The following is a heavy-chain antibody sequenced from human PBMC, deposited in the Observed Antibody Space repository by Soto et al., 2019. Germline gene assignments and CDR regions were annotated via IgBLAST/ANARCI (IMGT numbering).Heavy chain of an antibody. CDR3: ARDRQGYCDFWSGYYSGAFDI. Sequence: GGSLRLSCAASGFTFSSYSMNWVRQAPGKGLEWVSYISSSSSTIYYADSVKGRFTISRDNAKNSLYLQMNSLRDEDTAVYYCARDRQGYCDFWSGYYSGAFDIWGQGTMVTVSS. CDR2: ISSSSSTI. D-gene: IGHD3-3*01. CDR1: GFTFSSYS. V-gene: IGHV3-48*02. J-gene: IGHJ3*02.